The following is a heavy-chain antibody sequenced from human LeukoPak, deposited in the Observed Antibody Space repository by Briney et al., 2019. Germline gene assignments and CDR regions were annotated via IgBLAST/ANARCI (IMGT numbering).Heavy chain of an antibody. CDR1: GGSISSYY. D-gene: IGHD4-11*01. J-gene: IGHJ4*02. V-gene: IGHV4-59*12. CDR2: IYYSGST. CDR3: ARDRKVTTKNFDY. Sequence: SETLSLTCTVSGGSISSYYWSWIRQPPGKGLEWIGYIYYSGSTYYNPSLKSRVTISVDTSKNQFSLKLSSVTAADTAVYYCARDRKVTTKNFDYWGQGTLVTVSS.